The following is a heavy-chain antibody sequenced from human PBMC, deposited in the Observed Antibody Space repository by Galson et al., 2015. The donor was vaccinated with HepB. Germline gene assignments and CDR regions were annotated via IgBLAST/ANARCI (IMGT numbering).Heavy chain of an antibody. D-gene: IGHD5-12*01. J-gene: IGHJ6*02. CDR1: GDSVSSNSAA. V-gene: IGHV6-1*01. Sequence: CAISGDSVSSNSAAWTWIRQSPSRGLEWLGRTYYRSKXFNDYAVSVKSRITVSADTSKNQVSLHLKSVTPGDTAVYYCARGESGASYEYFHNKALDVWGQGTTVTVSS. CDR3: ARGESGASYEYFHNKALDV. CDR2: TYYRSKXFN.